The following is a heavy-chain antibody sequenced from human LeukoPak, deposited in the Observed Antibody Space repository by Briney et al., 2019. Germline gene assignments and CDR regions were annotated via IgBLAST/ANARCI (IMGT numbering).Heavy chain of an antibody. J-gene: IGHJ4*02. CDR3: ARGRTLRVVLIAAAGRGGKFDY. CDR1: GYSISSGYY. V-gene: IGHV4-38-2*02. CDR2: IYHSGST. Sequence: SETLSLTCTVSGYSISSGYYWGWIRQPPGKGLEWIGSIYHSGSTNYNPSLKSRVTISVDTSKNQFSLKLSSVTAADTAVYYCARGRTLRVVLIAAAGRGGKFDYWGQGTLVTVSS. D-gene: IGHD6-13*01.